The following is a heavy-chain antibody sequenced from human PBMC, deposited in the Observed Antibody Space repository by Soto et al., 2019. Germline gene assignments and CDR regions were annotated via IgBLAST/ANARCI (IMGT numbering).Heavy chain of an antibody. J-gene: IGHJ3*02. CDR1: GGTFGNYA. CDR2: IIPVLDTT. V-gene: IGHV1-69*11. Sequence: QVQLVQSGAEVKKPGSSVKVSCRASGGTFGNYAISWVRQAPGQGLEWMGGIIPVLDTTAYAQQFQGRLTITADESTSTAYMDLSSLKSDDTAVYFCARRGGGGAFDIWGHGTMVTVSS. CDR3: ARRGGGGAFDI. D-gene: IGHD3-16*01.